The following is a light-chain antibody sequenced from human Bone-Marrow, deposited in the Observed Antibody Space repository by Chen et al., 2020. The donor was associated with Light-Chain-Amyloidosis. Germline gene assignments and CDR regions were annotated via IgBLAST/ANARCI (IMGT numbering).Light chain of an antibody. CDR1: NIGSTS. V-gene: IGLV3-21*02. J-gene: IGLJ3*02. Sequence: SYVLTQPSSVSVAPGPTATIACGGNNIGSTSVHWYQQTPGQAPLLVVYDDSDRPSGIPERLSGSHSGNTATLTISRVEAGDEADYYCQVWDRSSDRPVFGGGTKLTVL. CDR2: DDS. CDR3: QVWDRSSDRPV.